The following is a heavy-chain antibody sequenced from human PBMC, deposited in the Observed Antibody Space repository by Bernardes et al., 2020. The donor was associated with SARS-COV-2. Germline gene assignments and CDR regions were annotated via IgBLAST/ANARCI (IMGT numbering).Heavy chain of an antibody. D-gene: IGHD3-22*01. J-gene: IGHJ4*02. V-gene: IGHV3-30*18. CDR1: GFTFRSHN. CDR2: ISYDGNNK. Sequence: GGSLRLSCAASGFTFRSHNMHWVRQAPGKGLEWVALISYDGNNKYFADSVKGRFTISRDNSKSTVYLQLNSLKSEDTAVYYCAKGDTSGPEYWGQGTLVTVSS. CDR3: AKGDTSGPEY.